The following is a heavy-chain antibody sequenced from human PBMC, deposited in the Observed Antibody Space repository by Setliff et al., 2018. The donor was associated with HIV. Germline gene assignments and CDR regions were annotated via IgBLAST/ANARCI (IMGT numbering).Heavy chain of an antibody. V-gene: IGHV1-69*10. D-gene: IGHD3-9*01. CDR1: GGTFSSYA. Sequence: SVKVSCRASGGTFSSYAISWVRQAPGQGLEWMGGIIPILGIANYAQKFQGRVTITADESTSTAYMELSSLRSEDTAVYYCARDRGYDILTGSPGAFDIWGQGIMVTVSS. J-gene: IGHJ3*02. CDR3: ARDRGYDILTGSPGAFDI. CDR2: IIPILGIA.